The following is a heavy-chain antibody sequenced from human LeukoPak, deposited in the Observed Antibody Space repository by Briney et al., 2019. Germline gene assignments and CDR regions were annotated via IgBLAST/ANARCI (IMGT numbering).Heavy chain of an antibody. V-gene: IGHV5-51*01. CDR2: IYPGDSDT. Sequence: GESLKISCKGSGYSFTSYWIAWVRQMPGKGLEWMGIIYPGDSDTRYSPSFQGQVTISADKFISTAYLQWSSLKASDTAMYYCARPAYITSSGYYGSGAFDIWGQGTMVTVSS. CDR3: ARPAYITSSGYYGSGAFDI. CDR1: GYSFTSYW. J-gene: IGHJ3*02. D-gene: IGHD3-22*01.